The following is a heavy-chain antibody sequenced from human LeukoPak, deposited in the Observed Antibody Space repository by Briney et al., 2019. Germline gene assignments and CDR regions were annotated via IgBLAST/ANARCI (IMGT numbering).Heavy chain of an antibody. CDR3: AKGSAGDFDY. J-gene: IGHJ4*02. V-gene: IGHV3-9*01. CDR1: GFTFEDYA. Sequence: GGSLRLSCAAAGFTFEDYAMHWVRQAPGKGLEWVSGISWDSGTIGYADSVKGRFTISRVNAKNSLYLQMNSLRAEDTALYYCAKGSAGDFDYWGQGTLVTVSS. D-gene: IGHD6-13*01. CDR2: ISWDSGTI.